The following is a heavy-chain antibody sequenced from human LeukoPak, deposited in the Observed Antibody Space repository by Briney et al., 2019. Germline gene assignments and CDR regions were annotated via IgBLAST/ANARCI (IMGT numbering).Heavy chain of an antibody. V-gene: IGHV4-59*01. CDR3: ARDNRDIVVVPAAHYYYYYMDV. J-gene: IGHJ6*03. CDR1: GGSFSGYY. D-gene: IGHD2-2*01. Sequence: SETLSLTCAVYGGSFSGYYWSWIRQPPGKGLEWIGYIYYSGSTNYNPSLKSRVTISVDTSKNQFSLKLSSVTAADTAVYYCARDNRDIVVVPAAHYYYYYMDVWGKGTTVTVSS. CDR2: IYYSGST.